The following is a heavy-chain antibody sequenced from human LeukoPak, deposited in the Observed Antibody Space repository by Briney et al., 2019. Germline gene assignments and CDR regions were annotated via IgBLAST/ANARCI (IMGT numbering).Heavy chain of an antibody. J-gene: IGHJ4*02. Sequence: GGPLRLSCAASGFTFNNYGMSWVRQAPGKGLEWVSVVSGNGGSTYYADSVKGRFTISRDNSKNTLYLQMNSLRAEDTAVYYCAKVGSYSDYFNPTDWGQGTLVTVSS. V-gene: IGHV3-23*01. CDR2: VSGNGGST. CDR1: GFTFNNYG. D-gene: IGHD4-11*01. CDR3: AKVGSYSDYFNPTD.